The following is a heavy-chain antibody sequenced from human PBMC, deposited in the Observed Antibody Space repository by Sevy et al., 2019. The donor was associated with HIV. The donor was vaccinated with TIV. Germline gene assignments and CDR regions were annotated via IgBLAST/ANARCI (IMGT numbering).Heavy chain of an antibody. D-gene: IGHD2-8*01. V-gene: IGHV3-33*01. CDR1: GFIFSTYG. CDR2: IWYDRINK. Sequence: GGSLRLSCVASGFIFSTYGMHWVRQAPSKGLEWVAVIWYDRINKDYADSVKGRFIISRDNSKNTMYLEMDSLRAEDTAVYYCARDSRNGLDPWGQGALVTVSS. J-gene: IGHJ5*02. CDR3: ARDSRNGLDP.